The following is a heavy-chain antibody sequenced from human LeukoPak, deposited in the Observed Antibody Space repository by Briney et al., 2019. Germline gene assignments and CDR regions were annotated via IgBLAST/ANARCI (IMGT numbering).Heavy chain of an antibody. CDR1: AFSFRNYA. CDR2: ISSNGGST. J-gene: IGHJ6*03. Sequence: GGSLRLSCAASAFSFRNYAMSWVRQAPGKGLEWVSGISSNGGSTYYADSVKGRFTISRDNSKNTLYLQMNSLRAEDTAVYYCAKVAREWLANYYYYYMDVWGKGTTVTVSS. CDR3: AKVAREWLANYYYYYMDV. V-gene: IGHV3-23*01. D-gene: IGHD6-19*01.